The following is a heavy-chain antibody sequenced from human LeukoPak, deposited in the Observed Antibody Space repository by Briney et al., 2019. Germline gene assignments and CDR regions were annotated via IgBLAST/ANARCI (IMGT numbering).Heavy chain of an antibody. CDR2: IYYSGST. Sequence: SETLSLTCTVSGGSISSYYWSWIRQPPGKGLEWIGYIYYSGSTNYNPSLKSRVTISVDTSKNQLSLKLSSVTAADTAVYYCARDGGRYSSSPKFDYWGQGTLVTVSS. V-gene: IGHV4-59*01. CDR3: ARDGGRYSSSPKFDY. D-gene: IGHD6-6*01. J-gene: IGHJ4*02. CDR1: GGSISSYY.